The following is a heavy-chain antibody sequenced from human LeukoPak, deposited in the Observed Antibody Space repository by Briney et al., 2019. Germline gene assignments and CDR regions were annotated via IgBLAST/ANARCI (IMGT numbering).Heavy chain of an antibody. D-gene: IGHD3-9*01. Sequence: PGGSLRLSCAASGFTFSSYAMSWVRQAPGKGLEWVSATSGSGGSTYYADSVKGRFTISRDNSKNTLYLQMNSLRAEDTAVYYCAKDPRRHYDILTGYQRAPPDWHDYWGQGTLVTVSS. CDR1: GFTFSSYA. CDR3: AKDPRRHYDILTGYQRAPPDWHDY. CDR2: TSGSGGST. V-gene: IGHV3-23*01. J-gene: IGHJ4*02.